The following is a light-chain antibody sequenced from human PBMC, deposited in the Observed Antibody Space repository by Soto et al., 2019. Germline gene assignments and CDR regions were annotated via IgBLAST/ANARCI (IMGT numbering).Light chain of an antibody. Sequence: EIVLTQSPGTLSLSPGERATLSCRASQSVSSDYLAWYQQKPGQAPRLLIYAASSRPTGIPDRFSGSGSGTNFTLTISRRQPEDVSVYYCQQYGSSPRLTFGGGTRVEI. CDR3: QQYGSSPRLT. CDR1: QSVSSDY. CDR2: AAS. V-gene: IGKV3-20*01. J-gene: IGKJ4*01.